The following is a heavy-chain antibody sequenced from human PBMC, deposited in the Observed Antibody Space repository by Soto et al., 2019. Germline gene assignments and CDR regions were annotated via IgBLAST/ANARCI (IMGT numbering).Heavy chain of an antibody. CDR2: IDTSGSST. CDR3: AKDSWYFDL. CDR1: GFIFTNFW. D-gene: IGHD6-13*01. Sequence: GGSLRLSCEASGFIFTNFWMHWVRQVPGKGLVWVSRIDTSGSSTSYADSVKGRFTISRGNAKNTVSLQMNSLRAEDTGVYYCAKDSWYFDLWSQGSLVTVSS. J-gene: IGHJ4*02. V-gene: IGHV3-74*01.